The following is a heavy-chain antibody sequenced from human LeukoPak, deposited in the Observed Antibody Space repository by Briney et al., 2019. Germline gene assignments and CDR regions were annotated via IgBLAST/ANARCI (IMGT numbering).Heavy chain of an antibody. J-gene: IGHJ4*02. D-gene: IGHD5-12*01. CDR1: GYTFTGYY. V-gene: IGHV1-18*04. CDR3: ARDNGGYDFRFDY. CDR2: ISAYNGNT. Sequence: ASVKVSCKASGYTFTGYYMHWVRQAPGQGLEWMGRISAYNGNTNYAQKLQGRVTMTTDTSTSTAYMELRSLRSDDTAVYYCARDNGGYDFRFDYWGQGTLVTVSS.